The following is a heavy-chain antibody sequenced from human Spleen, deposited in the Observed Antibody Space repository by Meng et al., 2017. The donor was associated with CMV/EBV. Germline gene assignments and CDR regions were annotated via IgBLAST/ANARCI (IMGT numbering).Heavy chain of an antibody. J-gene: IGHJ4*02. CDR2: VSWNGHTT. CDR1: GFTCDDYG. Sequence: GGSLRLSCAASGFTCDDYGMNWVRQAPGKGLEWVSGVSWNGHTTGYADSMKVRFTISTDNAKKSLYLQMNSLRDEDTAFYYCTRGGSTAAPFLGLVAGYWGLGTLVTV. V-gene: IGHV3-20*04. D-gene: IGHD6-13*01. CDR3: TRGGSTAAPFLGLVAGY.